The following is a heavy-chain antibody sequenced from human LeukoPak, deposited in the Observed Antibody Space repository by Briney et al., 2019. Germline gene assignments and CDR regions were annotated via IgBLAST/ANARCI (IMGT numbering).Heavy chain of an antibody. D-gene: IGHD2-21*01. CDR3: ARGAYKDY. V-gene: IGHV3-64*01. CDR2: ISSNGGST. J-gene: IGHJ4*02. Sequence: GGSLRLSCAGSGFTFRNYAMSWVRQAPGKGLEYVSAISSNGGSTYYANSVKDRFTISRDNSKNTLYLQMGSLRPEDMAVYYCARGAYKDYWGQGTLVTVSS. CDR1: GFTFRNYA.